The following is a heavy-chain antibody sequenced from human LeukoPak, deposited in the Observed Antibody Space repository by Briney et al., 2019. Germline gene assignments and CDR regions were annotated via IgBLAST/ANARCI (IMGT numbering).Heavy chain of an antibody. Sequence: PSEALSLTCTVSGYSISSGYYWGWIRQPPGKGLEWIGSIYHSGSTYYNPSLKSRVTISVDTSKDQFSLKLSSVTAADTAVYYCARTEIAADNWFDPWGQGTLVTVSS. D-gene: IGHD6-13*01. CDR3: ARTEIAADNWFDP. J-gene: IGHJ5*02. CDR1: GYSISSGYY. V-gene: IGHV4-38-2*02. CDR2: IYHSGST.